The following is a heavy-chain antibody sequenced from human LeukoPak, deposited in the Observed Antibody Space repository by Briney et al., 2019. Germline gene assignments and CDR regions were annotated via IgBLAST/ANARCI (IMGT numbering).Heavy chain of an antibody. CDR1: GFTFSNAW. CDR2: IKSKTDGGTT. J-gene: IGHJ4*02. V-gene: IGHV3-15*01. CDR3: TTAGLLRFLEWFPSY. Sequence: GGSLRLSCAASGFTFSNAWMSWVRQAPGKGLEWVGRIKSKTDGGTTDHAAPVKGRFTISRDDSKNTLYLQMNSLKTEDTAVYYCTTAGLLRFLEWFPSYWGQGTLVTVSS. D-gene: IGHD3-3*01.